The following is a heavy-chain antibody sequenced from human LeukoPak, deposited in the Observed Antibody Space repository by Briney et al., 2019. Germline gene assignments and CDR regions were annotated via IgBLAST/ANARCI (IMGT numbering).Heavy chain of an antibody. J-gene: IGHJ4*02. Sequence: PSETLSLTCTVSGGSISSSSYYWGWIRQPPGKGLEWIGSIYYSGSTYYNPSLKSRVTISVDTSKNQFSLKLSSVTAADTAVYYCARDLRAYGSGNLDYWGQGTLVTVSS. V-gene: IGHV4-39*07. CDR1: GGSISSSSYY. D-gene: IGHD3-10*01. CDR3: ARDLRAYGSGNLDY. CDR2: IYYSGST.